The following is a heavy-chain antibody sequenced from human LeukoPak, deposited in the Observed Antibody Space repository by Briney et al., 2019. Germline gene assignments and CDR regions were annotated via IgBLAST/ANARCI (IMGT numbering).Heavy chain of an antibody. J-gene: IGHJ4*02. CDR1: GFTFSSYW. CDR3: ARDPEPSDIVVVVAAEYYFDY. CDR2: INSDGSST. D-gene: IGHD2-15*01. Sequence: GGSLRLSCAASGFTFSSYWMHWVRQAPGKGLVWVSRINSDGSSTSYADSVKGRFTISRDNAKNTLYLQMNSLRAEDTAVYYCARDPEPSDIVVVVAAEYYFDYWGQGTLVTVSS. V-gene: IGHV3-74*01.